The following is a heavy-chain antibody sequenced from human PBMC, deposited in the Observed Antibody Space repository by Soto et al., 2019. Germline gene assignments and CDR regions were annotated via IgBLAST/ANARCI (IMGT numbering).Heavy chain of an antibody. CDR2: IIPILGIA. J-gene: IGHJ6*02. CDR1: GGTFSSYT. D-gene: IGHD1-26*01. CDR3: ARALGGSYYYYYGMDV. V-gene: IGHV1-69*02. Sequence: QVQLVQSGAEVKKPGSSVKVSCKASGGTFSSYTISWVRQDLGQGLEWMGRIIPILGIANYAQKFQGRVTITADKITSTAYMELSSLRSEDTGVYYCARALGGSYYYYYGMDVWGQGTTVTVSS.